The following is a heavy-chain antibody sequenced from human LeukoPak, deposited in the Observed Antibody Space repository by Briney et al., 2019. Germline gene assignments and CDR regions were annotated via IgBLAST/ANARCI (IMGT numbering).Heavy chain of an antibody. Sequence: ASVKGSCKASGGTFSSYAISWVRQAPGQGLEWMGGSIPIFGTANYAQKCQGRVTITTDESTSTAYMELSSLRSEDTAVYYCARVRYYYDSSGYYGPNWFDPWGQGTLVTVSS. CDR2: SIPIFGTA. D-gene: IGHD3-22*01. CDR3: ARVRYYYDSSGYYGPNWFDP. CDR1: GGTFSSYA. V-gene: IGHV1-69*05. J-gene: IGHJ5*02.